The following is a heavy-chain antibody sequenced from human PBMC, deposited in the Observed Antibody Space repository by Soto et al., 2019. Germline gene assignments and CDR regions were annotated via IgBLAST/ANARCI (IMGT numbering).Heavy chain of an antibody. J-gene: IGHJ4*02. V-gene: IGHV1-69*02. CDR3: ASFSDATSGNFDS. D-gene: IGHD1-1*01. Sequence: QVQLVQSGAEVKRPGSSVKVSCKASGDSFSRSTFSWVRQAPGQGLEWMGRFIPMLGIANYAQTFQGRGTIPADKSTSTANMYLNSLRSEDTAVYYGASFSDATSGNFDSGAKGTLFTVSS. CDR1: GDSFSRST. CDR2: FIPMLGIA.